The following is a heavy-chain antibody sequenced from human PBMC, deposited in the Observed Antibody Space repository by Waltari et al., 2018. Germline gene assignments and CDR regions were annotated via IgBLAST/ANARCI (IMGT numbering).Heavy chain of an antibody. D-gene: IGHD2-15*01. CDR1: GGSISSSN. J-gene: IGHJ4*02. CDR2: ISYDGSNK. Sequence: QVQLQESGPGLVKPSGTLSLTCAVSGGSISSSNWWSWVRQPPGKGLEWVAVISYDGSNKYYADSVKGRFTISRDNSKNTLYLQMNSLRAEDTAVYYCATVPVVVAATPDYWGQGTLVTVSS. CDR3: ATVPVVVAATPDY. V-gene: IGHV3-30*03.